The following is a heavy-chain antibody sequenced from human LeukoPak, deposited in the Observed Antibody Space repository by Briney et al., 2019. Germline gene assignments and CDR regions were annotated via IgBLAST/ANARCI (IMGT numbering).Heavy chain of an antibody. Sequence: GRSLRLSCAASGFTFSSYGMHWVRQAPGKGLEWVAFIRYDGSNKYYADSVKGRFTISRDNSKNTLYLQMNSLRAEDTAVYYCAKDRYSYYDILTGYSHYFDYWGQGTLVTVSS. CDR3: AKDRYSYYDILTGYSHYFDY. CDR2: IRYDGSNK. V-gene: IGHV3-30*02. CDR1: GFTFSSYG. D-gene: IGHD3-9*01. J-gene: IGHJ4*02.